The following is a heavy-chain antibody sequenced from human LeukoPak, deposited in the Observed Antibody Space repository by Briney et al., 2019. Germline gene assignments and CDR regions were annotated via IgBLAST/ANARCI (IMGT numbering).Heavy chain of an antibody. D-gene: IGHD3-16*01. J-gene: IGHJ6*02. CDR3: ARVERLRLGELAAPWAMDV. CDR1: GFTFSNYW. CDR2: ISSSGSTI. Sequence: GSLRLSCAASGFTFSNYWMHWVRQAPGMGLEWVSYISSSGSTIYYADSVKGRFTISRDNAKNSLYMQMNSLRAEDTAVYYCARVERLRLGELAAPWAMDVWGQGTPVTVSS. V-gene: IGHV3-48*04.